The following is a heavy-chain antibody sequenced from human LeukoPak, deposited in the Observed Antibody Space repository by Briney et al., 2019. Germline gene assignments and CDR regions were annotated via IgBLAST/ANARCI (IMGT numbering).Heavy chain of an antibody. CDR2: INTNGDST. V-gene: IGHV3-64*01. CDR1: GFTFSSYA. Sequence: EPGGSLRLSCAASGFTFSSYAFHWVRQAPGKGLEYVSAINTNGDSTYYANSVKGRFTISRDNSKNTLYLQMGSLRTEDMAVYYCARGIGAAVGTPRYFDYWGQGILVTVSS. J-gene: IGHJ4*02. CDR3: ARGIGAAVGTPRYFDY. D-gene: IGHD6-13*01.